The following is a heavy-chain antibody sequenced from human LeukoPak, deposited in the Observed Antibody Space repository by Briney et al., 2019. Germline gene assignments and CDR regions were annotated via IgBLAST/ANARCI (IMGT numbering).Heavy chain of an antibody. CDR1: GFTFSNYW. CDR3: ARDGSYYDFWSGYYVGRPNYYYGMDV. D-gene: IGHD3-3*01. CDR2: IKKVGSEK. V-gene: IGHV3-7*01. J-gene: IGHJ6*02. Sequence: PGGSLRLSCAASGFTFSNYWMTWVRQAPGKGLEWVGNIKKVGSEKYYVESLKGRFTISRDNVRNSLYLQMNSLRAEDTAVYYCARDGSYYDFWSGYYVGRPNYYYGMDVWGQGTTVTVSS.